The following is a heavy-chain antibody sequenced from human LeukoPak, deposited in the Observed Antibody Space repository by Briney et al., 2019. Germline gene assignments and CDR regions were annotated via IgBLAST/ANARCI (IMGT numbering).Heavy chain of an antibody. D-gene: IGHD6-13*01. V-gene: IGHV3-72*01. J-gene: IGHJ4*02. Sequence: GGSLRLSCAASGFIFSDYYMDWVRQAPGKGLEWVGRIRNKASSHTTEYAASVKGRFTISRDDSKSIAYLQMNSLKTEDTAVYYCTSNPNGYSSSWYKDYWGQGTLVTVSS. CDR3: TSNPNGYSSSWYKDY. CDR2: IRNKASSHTT. CDR1: GFIFSDYY.